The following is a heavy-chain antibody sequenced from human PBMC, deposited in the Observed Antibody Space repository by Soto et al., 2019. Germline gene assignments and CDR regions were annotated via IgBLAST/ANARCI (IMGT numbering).Heavy chain of an antibody. Sequence: SETLSLTCNVSGGSLRDNYWTWIRQSPGKGLEYIGYIYYSGSTRYNPSLEGRVTFSVDMSRNQFSLKLSSVTAADTAVYYCARTYDFWTGYSLGFWGQGTLVTVSS. CDR3: ARTYDFWTGYSLGF. CDR2: IYYSGST. CDR1: GGSLRDNY. D-gene: IGHD3-3*01. J-gene: IGHJ4*02. V-gene: IGHV4-59*01.